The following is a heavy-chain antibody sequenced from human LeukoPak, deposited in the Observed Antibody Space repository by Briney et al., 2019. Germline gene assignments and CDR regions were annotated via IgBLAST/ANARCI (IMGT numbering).Heavy chain of an antibody. V-gene: IGHV1-18*01. CDR1: GYTFTSYG. J-gene: IGHJ6*03. Sequence: GASVKVSCKASGYTFTSYGISWVRQAPGQGLEWMGWISAYNGNTNYAQKLQGRVTMTTDTSTSTAYMELRSLRSDDTAVYYCSRGREGLLPYYYYYMDVWGKGTTVTVSS. CDR3: SRGREGLLPYYYYYMDV. D-gene: IGHD2-15*01. CDR2: ISAYNGNT.